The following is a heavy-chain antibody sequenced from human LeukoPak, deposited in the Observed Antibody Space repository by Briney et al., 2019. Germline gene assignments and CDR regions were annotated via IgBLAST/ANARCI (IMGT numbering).Heavy chain of an antibody. D-gene: IGHD3-10*01. CDR1: GYTFTSYG. J-gene: IGHJ5*02. V-gene: IGHV1-18*01. CDR3: ARTITMVRGVIITNNWFDP. CDR2: ISAYNGNT. Sequence: GASVKVSCKASGYTFTSYGISWVRQAPGQGPEWMGWISAYNGNTNYAQKLQGRVTMTTDTSTSTAYMELRSLRSDDTAVYYCARTITMVRGVIITNNWFDPWGQGTLVTVSS.